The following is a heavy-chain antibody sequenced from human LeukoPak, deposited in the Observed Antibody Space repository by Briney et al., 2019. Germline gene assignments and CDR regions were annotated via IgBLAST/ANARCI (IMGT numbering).Heavy chain of an antibody. CDR3: ARDPLRYLRVGHYDY. J-gene: IGHJ4*02. V-gene: IGHV3-21*01. Sequence: GGSLRLSCAPSRFTFSTPAMNWVRAVPGEGLEWVSSIDYDSSHIYYAASGRGRFTTSRDNARNSVYLQMNSLRVEDTAVYYCARDPLRYLRVGHYDYWGQGTLVAVSS. CDR2: IDYDSSHI. D-gene: IGHD3-9*01. CDR1: RFTFSTPA.